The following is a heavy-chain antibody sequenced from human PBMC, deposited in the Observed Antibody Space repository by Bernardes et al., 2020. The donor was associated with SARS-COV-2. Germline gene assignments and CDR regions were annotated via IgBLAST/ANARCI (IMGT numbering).Heavy chain of an antibody. V-gene: IGHV4-59*01. J-gene: IGHJ4*02. CDR1: GASIDSSY. CDR3: ARVFTVTRFDY. CDR2: LHYSGST. D-gene: IGHD4-17*01. Sequence: SETLSLTCTVSGASIDSSYWTWVRQPPGRGLEWIGILHYSGSTSYSPSLRTRVTMSIDTSKSQFSLRLRSVTAADTAVYYCARVFTVTRFDYWGQGALVTVTS.